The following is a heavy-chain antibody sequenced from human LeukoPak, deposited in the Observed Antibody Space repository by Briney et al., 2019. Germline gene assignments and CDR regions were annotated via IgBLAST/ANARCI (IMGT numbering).Heavy chain of an antibody. Sequence: GGSLSLSCAASGFTLSSYWMHWVRQAPGKGLVWVSRINTDGSSTNYADSVKGRFTVSRDNAKNTLYLQMKSLRAEDTAVYYCARVIGWDEPFDIWGQGTMVTVSS. CDR3: ARVIGWDEPFDI. D-gene: IGHD1-26*01. CDR1: GFTLSSYW. CDR2: INTDGSST. J-gene: IGHJ3*02. V-gene: IGHV3-74*01.